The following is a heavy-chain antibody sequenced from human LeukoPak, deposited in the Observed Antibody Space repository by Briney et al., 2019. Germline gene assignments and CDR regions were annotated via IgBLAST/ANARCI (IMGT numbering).Heavy chain of an antibody. CDR3: ARGDDYYDSSGLIDY. J-gene: IGHJ4*02. CDR1: GLTFSSYS. CDR2: ISSSSSYI. D-gene: IGHD3-22*01. V-gene: IGHV3-21*01. Sequence: GGSLRLSCAASGLTFSSYSMNWVRQAPGKGLEWVSSISSSSSYIYYADSVKGRFTISRDNAKNSLYLQMNSLRAEDTAVYYCARGDDYYDSSGLIDYWGQGTLVTVSS.